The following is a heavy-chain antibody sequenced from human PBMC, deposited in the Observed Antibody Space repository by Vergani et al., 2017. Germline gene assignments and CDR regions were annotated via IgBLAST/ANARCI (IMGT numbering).Heavy chain of an antibody. D-gene: IGHD5-12*01. CDR3: ARVLSPEWLRPTGAFDS. CDR1: GGSISSYY. CDR2: IYYSGRT. J-gene: IGHJ3*02. Sequence: QVQLQESGPGLVKPSETLSLNCPVSGGSISSYYWRWLRQPPGKGLEWVGYIYYSGRTNYNPSLKSRVTISVDTSKNKFSLKLSSVTAADTAVYYCARVLSPEWLRPTGAFDSWGQGTMVTVSS. V-gene: IGHV4-59*01.